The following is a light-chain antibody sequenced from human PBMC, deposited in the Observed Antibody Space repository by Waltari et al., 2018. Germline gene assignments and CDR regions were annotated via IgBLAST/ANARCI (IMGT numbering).Light chain of an antibody. J-gene: IGKJ1*01. Sequence: DIVMTQSPDSLAVSLGERATINCKSSQTVLYSANNKNYLTWYQHKPGQPPKQLISGASIRESGVPDRVTDSGSGTDFTLTISSLQAEDVAVYYCQQHYTTPWTFGQGTKVEIK. V-gene: IGKV4-1*01. CDR2: GAS. CDR1: QTVLYSANNKNY. CDR3: QQHYTTPWT.